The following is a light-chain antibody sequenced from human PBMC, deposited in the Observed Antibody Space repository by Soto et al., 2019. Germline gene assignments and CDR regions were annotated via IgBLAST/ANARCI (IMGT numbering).Light chain of an antibody. J-gene: IGKJ2*01. CDR3: QQRSHWPPA. CDR2: DAS. Sequence: EIVLTQSPATLSLSPGERATLSCRASQSVSSYLAWYQQKPGQAPRLLIYDASNRATGIPARFSGRESGTDFTLTISILEPEDFAVYYCQQRSHWPPAFGQGTKVEIK. CDR1: QSVSSY. V-gene: IGKV3-11*01.